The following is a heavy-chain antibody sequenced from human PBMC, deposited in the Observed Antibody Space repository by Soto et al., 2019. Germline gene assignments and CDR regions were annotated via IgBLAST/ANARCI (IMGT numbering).Heavy chain of an antibody. CDR1: GGSFSGYY. CDR2: IKHSGST. V-gene: IGHV4-34*01. CDR3: AQVGGLIGYYKRYFDY. Sequence: QVQLQQWGAGLLKPSETLSLTCAVYGGSFSGYYWSWIRQPPGKGLEWIGEIKHSGSTNYNPSLKSRVTISVDTSKIQFSLKLSSVTAANTAVYYCAQVGGLIGYYKRYFDYWGQGPLVTVSS. D-gene: IGHD3-9*01. J-gene: IGHJ4*02.